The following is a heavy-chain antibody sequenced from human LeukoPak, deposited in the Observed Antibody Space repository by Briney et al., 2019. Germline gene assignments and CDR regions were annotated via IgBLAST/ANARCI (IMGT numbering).Heavy chain of an antibody. J-gene: IGHJ4*02. V-gene: IGHV5-51*01. Sequence: GESLKISCKGSGYSFTNYWIGWVRQMPGKGLEWMGIIYPGDSDTRYSPSSQGQVTISADKSISTACLQWSSLKASDTAIYYCARHDKGYSGYVTLDYWGQGTLVTVSS. CDR2: IYPGDSDT. CDR1: GYSFTNYW. CDR3: ARHDKGYSGYVTLDY. D-gene: IGHD5-12*01.